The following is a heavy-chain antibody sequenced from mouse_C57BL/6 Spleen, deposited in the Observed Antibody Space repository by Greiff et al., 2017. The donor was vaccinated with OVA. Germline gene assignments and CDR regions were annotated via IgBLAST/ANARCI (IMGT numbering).Heavy chain of an antibody. CDR3: ARSRNAYYYAMDY. CDR2: IYWDDDK. J-gene: IGHJ4*01. Sequence: QVTLKVSGPGILQSSQTLRLTCSFSGFSLSTSAMGVSWIRQPSGKGLEWLAHIYWDDDKRYNPSLKSRLTISKDTSRNQVFLKITSGDTADTATYYCARSRNAYYYAMDYWGQGTSVTVSS. D-gene: IGHD2-1*01. V-gene: IGHV8-12*01. CDR1: GFSLSTSAMG.